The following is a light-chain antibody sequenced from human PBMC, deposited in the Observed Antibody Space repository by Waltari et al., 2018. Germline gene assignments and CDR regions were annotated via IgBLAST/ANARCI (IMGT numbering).Light chain of an antibody. CDR2: SDN. J-gene: IGLJ2*01. Sequence: QSVLPQPPPASGTPRPRVTIPCSGSSSNSASNTIHRYQQSPGTAPKLLICSDNQRPSGVPDRFSGSKSGTSASLAISGLQSEDEADYYCAAWDDSLNGVVFGGGTKLTVL. CDR1: SSNSASNT. CDR3: AAWDDSLNGVV. V-gene: IGLV1-44*01.